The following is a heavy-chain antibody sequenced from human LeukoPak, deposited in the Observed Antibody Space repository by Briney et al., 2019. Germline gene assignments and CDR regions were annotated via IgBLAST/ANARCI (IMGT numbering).Heavy chain of an antibody. CDR2: IYYTGST. CDR1: GGSISSDY. Sequence: SETLSLTCIVSGGSISSDYWSWIRQPPGKGLEWIGYIYYTGSTNYNPSLMSRVTISVDKSKKQFSLKLSSVTAADTAVYYCARFVVVTVPTSSDAFDIWGQGTMVTVSS. V-gene: IGHV4-59*01. CDR3: ARFVVVTVPTSSDAFDI. D-gene: IGHD2-21*02. J-gene: IGHJ3*02.